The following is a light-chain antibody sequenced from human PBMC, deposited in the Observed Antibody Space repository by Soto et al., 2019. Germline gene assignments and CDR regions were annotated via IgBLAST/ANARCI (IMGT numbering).Light chain of an antibody. CDR3: QQCYSPPWT. V-gene: IGKV1-39*01. CDR2: GAS. J-gene: IGKJ1*01. Sequence: DIQMTQSPSSLSASVGDRVTITCRASQSMSSYVNWYQQKPGTAPKVLIYGASTLQSGVPSRFSGSRSGADFTLIISSLQPEDFATYYCQQCYSPPWTFGQGTKVEVK. CDR1: QSMSSY.